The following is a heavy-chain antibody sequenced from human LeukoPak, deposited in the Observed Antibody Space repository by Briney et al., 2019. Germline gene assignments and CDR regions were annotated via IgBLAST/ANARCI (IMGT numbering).Heavy chain of an antibody. D-gene: IGHD6-13*01. Sequence: GESLKISCKGSGYSFTSYWIGWVRQMPGKGLEWMGIIYPGDSDTRYSPSFQGQVTISADKSISTAYLQWSSLKASDTAMYYCARAAAAGTRYYYMDVWGKGTTVTISS. V-gene: IGHV5-51*01. CDR3: ARAAAAGTRYYYMDV. J-gene: IGHJ6*03. CDR1: GYSFTSYW. CDR2: IYPGDSDT.